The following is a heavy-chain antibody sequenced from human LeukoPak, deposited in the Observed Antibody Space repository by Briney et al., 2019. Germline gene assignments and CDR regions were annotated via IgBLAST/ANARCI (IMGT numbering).Heavy chain of an antibody. CDR2: INQDGSET. CDR3: AKATGYLL. V-gene: IGHV3-7*03. CDR1: GFSFVGYW. J-gene: IGHJ4*02. Sequence: GGSLRLSCAVSGFSFVGYWMTWVRQAPGKGLEWVANINQDGSETYYVDSVKGRFTISRANPKNSLFLRMNSLRAEDTAVYYCAKATGYLLWGQGTLVIVSS. D-gene: IGHD1-14*01.